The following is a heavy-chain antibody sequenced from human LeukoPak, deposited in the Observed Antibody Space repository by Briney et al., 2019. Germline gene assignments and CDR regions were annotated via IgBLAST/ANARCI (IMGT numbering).Heavy chain of an antibody. V-gene: IGHV3-53*01. CDR1: GFSVSSNF. J-gene: IGHJ6*03. Sequence: GGSLRLSCAASGFSVSSNFMSWVRQAPGKGLEWVSVIYSGGTTYYADSVKGRFTISRDNSKNTLSLQMNNLRAEDTAVYYCARDGYANNYMDVWGKGTTVTVSS. CDR3: ARDGYANNYMDV. D-gene: IGHD1-1*01. CDR2: IYSGGTT.